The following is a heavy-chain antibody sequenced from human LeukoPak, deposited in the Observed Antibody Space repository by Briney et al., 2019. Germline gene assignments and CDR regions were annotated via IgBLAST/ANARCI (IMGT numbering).Heavy chain of an antibody. CDR3: ATSTVAKYDY. V-gene: IGHV3-23*01. CDR2: ISGSGDST. Sequence: GGSLRLSCAASGFTFINYAMIWVRQAPGKGLEWVSAISGSGDSTFNADSVKGRFTISRDNSKNTLYLQMNSLRAEDTALYYCATSTVAKYDYWGQGTLVAVSS. D-gene: IGHD4-11*01. J-gene: IGHJ4*02. CDR1: GFTFINYA.